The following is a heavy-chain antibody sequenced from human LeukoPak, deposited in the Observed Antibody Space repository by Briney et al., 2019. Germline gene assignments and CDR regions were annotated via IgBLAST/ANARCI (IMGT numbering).Heavy chain of an antibody. Sequence: GRSLRLSCAASGFTFSNYALHWVRQAPGKGLEWVAVISYDGSNKFYADSVKGRFTISRDNAKNSLYLQMNSLRAEDTAVYYCAGAYGYSSSWSVLDYWGQGTLVTVSS. CDR2: ISYDGSNK. V-gene: IGHV3-30*04. J-gene: IGHJ4*02. D-gene: IGHD6-13*01. CDR1: GFTFSNYA. CDR3: AGAYGYSSSWSVLDY.